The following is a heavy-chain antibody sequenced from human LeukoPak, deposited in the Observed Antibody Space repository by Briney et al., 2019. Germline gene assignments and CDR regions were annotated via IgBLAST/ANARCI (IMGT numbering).Heavy chain of an antibody. Sequence: ASVKVSCKASGYTFTSYAMHWVRQAPGQRLEWMGWINAGNGNTKYSQKFQGRVTITRDTSASTAYTELSGLRSEDTAVYYCARVRHSSSSLDYWGQGTLVTVSS. CDR2: INAGNGNT. D-gene: IGHD6-6*01. CDR3: ARVRHSSSSLDY. J-gene: IGHJ4*02. V-gene: IGHV1-3*01. CDR1: GYTFTSYA.